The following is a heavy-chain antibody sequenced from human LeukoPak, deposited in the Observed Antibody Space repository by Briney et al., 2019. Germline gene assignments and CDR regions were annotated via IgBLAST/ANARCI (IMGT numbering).Heavy chain of an antibody. Sequence: PSETLSLTCTVSGGSVSSGSYYWSWIRRPPGKGLEWIAYIYYSGSTNYNPSLKSRVTISVDTSENQFSLKLSSVTAADTAVYYCARGYCSGGSCYYDYWGQGTLVTVSS. CDR1: GGSVSSGSYY. CDR3: ARGYCSGGSCYYDY. D-gene: IGHD2-15*01. CDR2: IYYSGST. J-gene: IGHJ4*02. V-gene: IGHV4-61*01.